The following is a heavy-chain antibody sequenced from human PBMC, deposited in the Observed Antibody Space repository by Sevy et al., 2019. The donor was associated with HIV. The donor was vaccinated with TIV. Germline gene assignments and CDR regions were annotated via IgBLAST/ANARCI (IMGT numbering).Heavy chain of an antibody. CDR1: GFTVSRYD. CDR3: AKDEERPPSRPHYYYGMDV. V-gene: IGHV3-30*18. Sequence: GGSLRLSCAVSGFTVSRYDMHWVRQAPGKGLEWVAVMSFDGSNKYYADSVKGRFTNSRDNYKKPLYLQMNSLRAEDTAVYYCAKDEERPPSRPHYYYGMDVWGQGTTVTVSS. CDR2: MSFDGSNK. J-gene: IGHJ6*02.